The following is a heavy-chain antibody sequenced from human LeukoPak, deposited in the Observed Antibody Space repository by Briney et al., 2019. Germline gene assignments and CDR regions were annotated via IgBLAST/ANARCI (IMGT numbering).Heavy chain of an antibody. Sequence: PGGSLRLSCTASGVSFSTYWMSWVRQAPGEGLEWVDNKKQDGVEKAYVDSVKGRFTISRDNAKNSVYLQMNSLRAEDTAVYYCAREYSASYFDYWGQGTLVTVSS. CDR1: GVSFSTYW. J-gene: IGHJ4*02. V-gene: IGHV3-7*05. CDR3: AREYSASYFDY. D-gene: IGHD6-13*01. CDR2: KKQDGVEK.